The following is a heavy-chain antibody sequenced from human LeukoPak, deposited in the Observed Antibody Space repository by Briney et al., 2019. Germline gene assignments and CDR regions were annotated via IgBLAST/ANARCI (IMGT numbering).Heavy chain of an antibody. D-gene: IGHD3-9*01. Sequence: PSETLSLTCAVSGGSISSSNWWSWIHQPPGKELEWIGEIYHSGSTNYNPSLKSRVTISVDKSKNQFSLKLSSVTAADTAVYYCARSTVTTQPILRYFDWLSNYYYMDVWGKGTTVTVSS. CDR2: IYHSGST. V-gene: IGHV4-4*02. CDR1: GGSISSSNW. CDR3: ARSTVTTQPILRYFDWLSNYYYMDV. J-gene: IGHJ6*03.